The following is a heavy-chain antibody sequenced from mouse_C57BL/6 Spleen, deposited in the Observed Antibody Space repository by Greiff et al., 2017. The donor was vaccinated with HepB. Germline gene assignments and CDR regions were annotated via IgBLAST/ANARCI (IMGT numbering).Heavy chain of an antibody. D-gene: IGHD1-1*01. Sequence: VQLKQSGPELVKPGASVKISCKASGYSFTGYYMHWVKQSHGNILDWIGYIYPYNGVSSYNQKFKGKATLTVDKSSSTAYMELRSLTSEDSAVYYCARGSHYYGSSYYAMDYWGQGTSVTVSS. CDR2: IYPYNGVS. CDR3: ARGSHYYGSSYYAMDY. J-gene: IGHJ4*01. CDR1: GYSFTGYY. V-gene: IGHV1-31*01.